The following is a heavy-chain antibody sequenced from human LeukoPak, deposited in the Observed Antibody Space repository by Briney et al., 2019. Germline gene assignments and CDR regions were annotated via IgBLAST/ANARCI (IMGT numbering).Heavy chain of an antibody. V-gene: IGHV1-18*04. CDR1: GYTFTSYG. Sequence: GASVKVSCKASGYTFTSYGISWVRQAPGQGLEWMGWISAYNGNTNYAQKLQGRVTMTTDTSTSTAYMELRSLRSDDTAVYYCARDCGTSCYHGTNKLDYWGQGTLVTVSS. J-gene: IGHJ4*02. CDR2: ISAYNGNT. D-gene: IGHD2-2*01. CDR3: ARDCGTSCYHGTNKLDY.